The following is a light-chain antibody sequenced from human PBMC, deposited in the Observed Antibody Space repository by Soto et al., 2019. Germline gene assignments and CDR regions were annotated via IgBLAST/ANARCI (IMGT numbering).Light chain of an antibody. J-gene: IGKJ1*01. CDR2: GAS. Sequence: DIQMTQSPSSLSASVGDRVTLTCRASQGISIPLAWYQQTPGKAPILLIRGASSLHRGGPARFSGSGSGTEFTLTIGGLQPDDFATYYCQHYNAFPWPCGQGTKG. V-gene: IGKV1D-16*01. CDR3: QHYNAFPWP. CDR1: QGISIP.